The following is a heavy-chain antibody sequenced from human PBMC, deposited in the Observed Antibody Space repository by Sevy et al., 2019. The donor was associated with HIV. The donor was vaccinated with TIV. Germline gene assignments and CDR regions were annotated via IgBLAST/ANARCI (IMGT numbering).Heavy chain of an antibody. V-gene: IGHV3-23*01. CDR2: ITGSGGST. CDR3: AKAPMGVLEWHDY. Sequence: GGSLRLSCAASGFTFSSYALSWVRQAPGKGLQWVSAITGSGGSTYYADSVKGRFTISRDKSKNTLCLQMNSLRVDHTAVYYCAKAPMGVLEWHDYWGQGTLVTVSS. D-gene: IGHD3-3*01. J-gene: IGHJ4*02. CDR1: GFTFSSYA.